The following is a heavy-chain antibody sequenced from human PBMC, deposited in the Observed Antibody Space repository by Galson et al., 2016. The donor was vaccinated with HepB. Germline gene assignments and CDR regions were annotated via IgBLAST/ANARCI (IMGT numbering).Heavy chain of an antibody. V-gene: IGHV1-69*13. CDR1: GGTFRTYA. D-gene: IGHD2-21*02. Sequence: SVKVSCKVSGGTFRTYAFSWVRQAPGQGLEWMGGIIPIAGKVKYAQKLQGRLTMTADESTETVYLEPNSRRSEDTAVYFCARDMHCGGDCYFVSWGQGTLVIVSS. CDR2: IIPIAGKV. J-gene: IGHJ4*02. CDR3: ARDMHCGGDCYFVS.